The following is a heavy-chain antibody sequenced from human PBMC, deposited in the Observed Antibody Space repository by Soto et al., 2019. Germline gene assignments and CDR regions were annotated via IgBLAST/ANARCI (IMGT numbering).Heavy chain of an antibody. V-gene: IGHV3-23*01. CDR3: AKDGPTDYSSSWLGY. Sequence: EVQLLESGGGLVQPGGSLRLSCAASGFTFSSYAMSWVRQAPGKGLEWVSGISGSGGSTYYADSVKGRFTISRDNSKNTLYLKVNSLRGEDTAVYYCAKDGPTDYSSSWLGYWGQGTLVTVSS. CDR1: GFTFSSYA. D-gene: IGHD6-13*01. CDR2: ISGSGGST. J-gene: IGHJ4*02.